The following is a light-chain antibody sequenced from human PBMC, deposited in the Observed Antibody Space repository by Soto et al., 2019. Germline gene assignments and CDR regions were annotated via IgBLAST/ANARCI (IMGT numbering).Light chain of an antibody. CDR3: SSYTSTSTVV. Sequence: QSVLTQPASVSGSPGQSITISCTGTSSDVGGYNYVSWYQQHPGKAPKLMISEVTDRPSGGSNRFAGSKSGNTASLTISGLQAEDEADYYCSSYTSTSTVVFGGGTKLTVL. J-gene: IGLJ3*02. CDR1: SSDVGGYNY. V-gene: IGLV2-14*01. CDR2: EVT.